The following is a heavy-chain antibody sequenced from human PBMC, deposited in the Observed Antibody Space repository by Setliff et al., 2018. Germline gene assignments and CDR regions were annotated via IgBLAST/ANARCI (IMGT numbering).Heavy chain of an antibody. D-gene: IGHD3-22*01. CDR1: GFTFNNYA. CDR3: AKGFPYNYESRGYYYSSDVFDI. CDR2: ISGSGGST. J-gene: IGHJ3*02. Sequence: PGESLKISCASSGFTFNNYAMIWVRQAPGKGLEWVSSISGSGGSTYYADSVRGRFTISRDSSKNTLYLQMNRLRAEDTAVYHCAKGFPYNYESRGYYYSSDVFDIWGQGTMVTVSS. V-gene: IGHV3-23*01.